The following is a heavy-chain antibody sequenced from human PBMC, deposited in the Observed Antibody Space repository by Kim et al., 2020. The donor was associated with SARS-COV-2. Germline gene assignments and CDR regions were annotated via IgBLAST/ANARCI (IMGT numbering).Heavy chain of an antibody. D-gene: IGHD3-9*01. J-gene: IGHJ6*02. V-gene: IGHV3-15*01. Sequence: GGSLRLSCAASGFTFSNAWMSWVRQAPGKGLEWVGRIKSKTDGGTTDYAAPVKGRFTISRDDSKNTLYLQMNSLKTEDTAVYYCTTDPRLLRYFDWSDVLAQAATGTVS. CDR2: IKSKTDGGTT. CDR1: GFTFSNAW. CDR3: TTDPRLLRYFDWSDV.